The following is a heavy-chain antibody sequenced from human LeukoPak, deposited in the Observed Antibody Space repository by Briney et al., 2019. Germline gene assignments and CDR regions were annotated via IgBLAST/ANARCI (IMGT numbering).Heavy chain of an antibody. CDR3: ARQLRFLEWSGYYYYMGV. CDR1: GGSISSHY. J-gene: IGHJ6*03. CDR2: IYYSGST. Sequence: SETLSLTCTVSGGSISSHYWSWIRQPPGKGLEWIGYIYYSGSTNYNPSLKSRVTISVDTSKNQFSLKLSSVTAADTAVYYCARQLRFLEWSGYYYYMGVWGKGTTVTVSS. V-gene: IGHV4-59*11. D-gene: IGHD3-3*01.